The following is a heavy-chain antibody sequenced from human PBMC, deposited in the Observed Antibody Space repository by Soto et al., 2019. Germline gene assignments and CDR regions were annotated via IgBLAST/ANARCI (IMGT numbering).Heavy chain of an antibody. J-gene: IGHJ5*02. D-gene: IGHD3-3*01. Sequence: GGSLRLSCAASGFTFSSYSMNWVRQAPGKGLEWVSYISSSSSTIYYADSVKGRFTISRDNAKNSLYLQMNSLRDEDTAVYYCARLIFDFRGPWEKHNHNWFDAWGQGTLVTVSS. CDR3: ARLIFDFRGPWEKHNHNWFDA. V-gene: IGHV3-48*02. CDR2: ISSSSSTI. CDR1: GFTFSSYS.